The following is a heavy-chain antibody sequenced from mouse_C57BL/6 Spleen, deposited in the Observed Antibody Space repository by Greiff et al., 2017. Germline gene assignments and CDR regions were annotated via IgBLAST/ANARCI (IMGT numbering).Heavy chain of an antibody. J-gene: IGHJ3*01. D-gene: IGHD2-3*01. V-gene: IGHV6-6*01. CDR3: TRQDGYYGGVFAY. CDR2: IRNKANNHAT. CDR1: GFTFSDAW. Sequence: EVKLMESGGGLVQPGGSMKLSCAASGFTFSDAWMDWVRQSPEKGLEWVAEIRNKANNHATYYAESVKGRLTISRDDSKSSVYLQMNSLRAEDTGIYYCTRQDGYYGGVFAYWGQGTLVTVSA.